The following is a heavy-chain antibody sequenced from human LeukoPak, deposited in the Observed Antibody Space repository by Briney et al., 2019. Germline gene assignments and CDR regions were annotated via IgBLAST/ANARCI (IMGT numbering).Heavy chain of an antibody. CDR1: GGSISSSNW. Sequence: PSETLSLTCAVSGGSISSSNWWSWVRQPPGKGLEWIGEIYHSGNTNYNPSLKSRVTISVDTSKNQFSLKLSSVTAADTAVYYCAREPAARKDYYYMDVWGKGTTVTVSS. J-gene: IGHJ6*03. CDR3: AREPAARKDYYYMDV. CDR2: IYHSGNT. V-gene: IGHV4-4*02.